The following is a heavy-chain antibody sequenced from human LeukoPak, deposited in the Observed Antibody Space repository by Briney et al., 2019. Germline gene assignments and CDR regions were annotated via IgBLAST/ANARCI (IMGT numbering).Heavy chain of an antibody. Sequence: SETLSLTCTVSGGSISSYYWSWIRQPPGKGLEWIGYIYYSGSTNYNPSLKSRVTISVDTSKNQFSLKLSSVTAADTAVYYCARENQEYCGGDCYSHFDYWGQGTLVTVSS. V-gene: IGHV4-59*01. CDR3: ARENQEYCGGDCYSHFDY. CDR1: GGSISSYY. CDR2: IYYSGST. D-gene: IGHD2-21*02. J-gene: IGHJ4*02.